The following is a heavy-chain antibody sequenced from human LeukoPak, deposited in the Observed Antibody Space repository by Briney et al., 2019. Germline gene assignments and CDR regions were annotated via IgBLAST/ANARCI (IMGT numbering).Heavy chain of an antibody. CDR1: GGSFSGYY. CDR3: ARHRGGVFYYGSGSYYFDY. D-gene: IGHD3-10*01. CDR2: IYYSGST. Sequence: SETLSLTCAVYGGSFSGYYWSWIRQPPEKGLEWIGSIYYSGSTYYNPSLKSRVTISVDTSKNQFSLKLSSVIAADTAVYYCARHRGGVFYYGSGSYYFDYWGQGTLVTVSS. J-gene: IGHJ4*02. V-gene: IGHV4-34*01.